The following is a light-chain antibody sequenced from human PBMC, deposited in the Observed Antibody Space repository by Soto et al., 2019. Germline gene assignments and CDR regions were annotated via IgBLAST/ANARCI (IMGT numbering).Light chain of an antibody. CDR2: TAS. J-gene: IGKJ2*01. V-gene: IGKV1-39*01. Sequence: DIQMNQSPSSLSASVGDRVTITCRASQNIRNFVHWYQQKPGKAPKLLIYTASTLQSGVPSRFTGSGSGTDFTLTISRLQPEAVATYYCQQSYTTPLYTFGQGT. CDR3: QQSYTTPLYT. CDR1: QNIRNF.